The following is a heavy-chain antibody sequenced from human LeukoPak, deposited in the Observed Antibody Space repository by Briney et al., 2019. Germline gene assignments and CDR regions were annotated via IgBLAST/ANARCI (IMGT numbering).Heavy chain of an antibody. CDR2: IAYDGSNK. Sequence: GGSLRLSCAASGFTFSSYGVHWVRQAPGKGLEWVAVIAYDGSNKYYADSVKGRFIISRDNSKNTLYLQMNSLRAEDTAVYYCAKDWSIAVAGVFDYWGQGTLVTVSS. J-gene: IGHJ4*02. D-gene: IGHD6-19*01. CDR3: AKDWSIAVAGVFDY. V-gene: IGHV3-30*18. CDR1: GFTFSSYG.